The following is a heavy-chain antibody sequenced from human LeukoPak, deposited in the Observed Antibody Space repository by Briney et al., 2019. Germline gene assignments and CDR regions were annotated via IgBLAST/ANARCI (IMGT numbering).Heavy chain of an antibody. CDR3: ARARNYYDSSGYIPSWYYYYGMDV. Sequence: ASVKVSRKASGYTFTGYYMHWVRQAPGQGLEWMGWINPNSGGTNYAQKFQGRVTMTRDTSISTAYMELSRLRSDDTAVYYCARARNYYDSSGYIPSWYYYYGMDVWGQGTTVTVSS. D-gene: IGHD3-22*01. CDR2: INPNSGGT. CDR1: GYTFTGYY. V-gene: IGHV1-2*02. J-gene: IGHJ6*02.